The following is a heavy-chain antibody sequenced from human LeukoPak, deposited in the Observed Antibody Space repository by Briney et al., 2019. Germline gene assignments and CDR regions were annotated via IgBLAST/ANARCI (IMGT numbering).Heavy chain of an antibody. V-gene: IGHV1-69*05. CDR3: ARAGYYYDSSGYYHFDY. J-gene: IGHJ4*02. CDR2: IIPIFGTA. D-gene: IGHD3-22*01. CDR1: GGTFSSYA. Sequence: SAKVSCKASGGTFSSYAISWVRQAPGQGLEWMGGIIPIFGTANYAQRFQGRVTITTDESTSTAYMELSSLRSEDTAVYYCARAGYYYDSSGYYHFDYWGQGTLVTVSS.